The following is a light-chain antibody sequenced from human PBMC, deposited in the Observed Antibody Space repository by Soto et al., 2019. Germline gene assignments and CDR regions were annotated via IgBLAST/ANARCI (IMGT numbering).Light chain of an antibody. J-gene: IGLJ1*01. CDR2: EVS. CDR3: SSYAGSNNYV. Sequence: QSALTQPASVSGSPGQSITISCTGTSGDIGTYNLVSWYQQHPGRAPKLIIYEVSKRPSGVPDRFSGSKSGNTASLTVSGLQAEDEADYYCSSYAGSNNYVFGTGTKLTVL. V-gene: IGLV2-8*01. CDR1: SGDIGTYNL.